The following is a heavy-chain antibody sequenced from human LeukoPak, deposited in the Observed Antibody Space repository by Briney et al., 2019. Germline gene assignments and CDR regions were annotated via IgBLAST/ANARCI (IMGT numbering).Heavy chain of an antibody. CDR3: ARDLNGDYPEDSLDI. Sequence: GGSLRLSCAASGFTLSDYYMSWIRQAPGKGLEWISYISSGGTIIYYGDSVKGRFTISRDSAKNSLSLQMNSLRPEDTAVYYCARDLNGDYPEDSLDIWGQGTMVTVS. CDR2: ISSGGTII. V-gene: IGHV3-11*04. CDR1: GFTLSDYY. J-gene: IGHJ3*02. D-gene: IGHD4-17*01.